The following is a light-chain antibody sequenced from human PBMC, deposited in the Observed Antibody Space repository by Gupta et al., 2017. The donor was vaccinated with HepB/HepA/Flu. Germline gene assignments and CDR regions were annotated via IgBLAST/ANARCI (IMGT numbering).Light chain of an antibody. J-gene: IGKJ2*01. CDR1: QTINSNY. CDR3: QQYDRSPPYT. V-gene: IGKV3-20*01. CDR2: CAA. Sequence: IVLTQSPGTLSVSPGESATLSCRASQTINSNYLAWYQQKPGEAPRLLIYCAASRATGIPDRFSGSGSGTDFTLTINRLEPGDFAVYYCQQYDRSPPYTFGQGTKLEIK.